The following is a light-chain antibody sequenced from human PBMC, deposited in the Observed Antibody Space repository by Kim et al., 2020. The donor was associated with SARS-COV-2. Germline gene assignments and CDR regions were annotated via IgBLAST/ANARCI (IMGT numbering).Light chain of an antibody. Sequence: AALGGRVTITCRASQSISTWLAWYQQKPGKAPKLLIYKASSLESGVPSRFSGSGSGTEFTLTISSLQPDDFAAYYCQQYNTYSWTFGQGTKVDIK. CDR3: QQYNTYSWT. CDR1: QSISTW. V-gene: IGKV1-5*03. J-gene: IGKJ1*01. CDR2: KAS.